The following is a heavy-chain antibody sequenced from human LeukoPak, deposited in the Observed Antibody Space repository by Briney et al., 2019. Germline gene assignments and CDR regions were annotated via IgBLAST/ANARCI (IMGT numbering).Heavy chain of an antibody. D-gene: IGHD2-15*01. CDR2: IYYSGST. V-gene: IGHV4-39*01. CDR3: ARGVLVVVATWFDP. Sequence: PSETLSLTCTVSGGSISSSSYYWGWIRQPPGKGLEWIGSIYYSGSTYYNPSLKSRVTVSVDTSKNRFSLKLSSVTAADTAVYYCARGVLVVVATWFDPWGQGTLVTVSS. J-gene: IGHJ5*02. CDR1: GGSISSSSYY.